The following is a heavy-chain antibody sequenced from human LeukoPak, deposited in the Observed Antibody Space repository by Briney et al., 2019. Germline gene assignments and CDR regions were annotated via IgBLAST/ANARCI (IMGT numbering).Heavy chain of an antibody. CDR2: ISYDGSNK. Sequence: QSGGSLRLSCAASGFTFSSYAMHWVRQAPGKGLEWVAVISYDGSNKYYADSVKGRFTISRDNAKNSLYLQMNSLRAEDTAVYYCARSPYSSGWPARYWGQGTLATVSS. J-gene: IGHJ4*02. D-gene: IGHD6-19*01. CDR1: GFTFSSYA. CDR3: ARSPYSSGWPARY. V-gene: IGHV3-30-3*01.